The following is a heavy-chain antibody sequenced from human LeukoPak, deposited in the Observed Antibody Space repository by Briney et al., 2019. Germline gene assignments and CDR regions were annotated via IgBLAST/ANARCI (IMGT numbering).Heavy chain of an antibody. Sequence: GGSLRLSCEASGFTFDIYAMHWVRQAPGKGLEWVSVISYTGATEYYADSVKGRFTISRDSAKNSLYLQMNSLRAEDTAVYYCARGGSFWGQGTLVTVSS. V-gene: IGHV3-30-3*01. J-gene: IGHJ4*02. CDR1: GFTFDIYA. CDR2: ISYTGATE. D-gene: IGHD3-10*01. CDR3: ARGGSF.